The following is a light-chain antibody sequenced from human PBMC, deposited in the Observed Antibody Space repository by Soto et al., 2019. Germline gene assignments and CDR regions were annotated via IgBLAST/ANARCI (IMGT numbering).Light chain of an antibody. Sequence: DIQMTQSPYSLSASVGYRVTITCRSRQSISDYLNWYQQKPGKAPKLLMYAASRLQSGVPSRFTGSGSGTDFTLTISSLQPEDFATYYCQQSYNTPLTFGGGTKVDIK. V-gene: IGKV1-39*01. CDR3: QQSYNTPLT. CDR1: QSISDY. CDR2: AAS. J-gene: IGKJ4*01.